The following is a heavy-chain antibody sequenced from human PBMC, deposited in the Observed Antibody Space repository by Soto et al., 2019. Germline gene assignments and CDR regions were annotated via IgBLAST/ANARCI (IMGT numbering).Heavy chain of an antibody. CDR1: GYSFTTYW. CDR2: INPADSDT. CDR3: ATHEHFSAYYYGLEV. J-gene: IGHJ6*02. V-gene: IGHV5-51*01. Sequence: PGESLKISCKGSGYSFTTYWIGWVRQKPGKGLEWMGIINPADSDTRYSPSFQGHVTISADRSISTAYLQLSSLKASDTALYYCATHEHFSAYYYGLEVWGQGTTVTVSS.